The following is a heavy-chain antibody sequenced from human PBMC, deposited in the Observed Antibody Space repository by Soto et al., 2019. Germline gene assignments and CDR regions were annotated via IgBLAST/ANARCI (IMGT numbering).Heavy chain of an antibody. D-gene: IGHD1-26*01. CDR1: GFTFSYYW. CDR2: IHSDGSST. V-gene: IGHV3-74*01. Sequence: VQLVESGGGLVRPGGSLRLSCAASGFTFSYYWMHWVRQAPGKGLVWVSRIHSDGSSTTYADFVKGRFIISRDNARNTVDLQMNSVRVEDTAVYSCARGDRGAFDLWGQGTVVTVSS. CDR3: ARGDRGAFDL. J-gene: IGHJ3*01.